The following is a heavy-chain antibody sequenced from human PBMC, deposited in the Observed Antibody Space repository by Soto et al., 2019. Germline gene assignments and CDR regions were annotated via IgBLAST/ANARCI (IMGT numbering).Heavy chain of an antibody. Sequence: QVQLVESGGGVVQPGRSLRLSCAASGFTFSSYAMHWVRQAPGKGLEWVAIISYDGSNKYYADSVKGRFTISRDNSKNTLYLQMNSLRAEDTAVYYCARGYRADNYFDYWGQGTLVTVSS. CDR3: ARGYRADNYFDY. J-gene: IGHJ4*02. D-gene: IGHD5-18*01. CDR2: ISYDGSNK. V-gene: IGHV3-30-3*01. CDR1: GFTFSSYA.